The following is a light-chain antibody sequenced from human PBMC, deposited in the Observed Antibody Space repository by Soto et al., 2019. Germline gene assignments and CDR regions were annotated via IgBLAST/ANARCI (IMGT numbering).Light chain of an antibody. Sequence: DLQMTQSPSTLSASVGDRVTITCRASQSISTWLAWYQQKPGKAPKLLIYKEPSLESGVPSRFSGSGSATEFTLTISSLQPDDFATYYCQQYITYPLTFGGGTTVDIK. CDR2: KEP. CDR3: QQYITYPLT. CDR1: QSISTW. J-gene: IGKJ4*01. V-gene: IGKV1-5*03.